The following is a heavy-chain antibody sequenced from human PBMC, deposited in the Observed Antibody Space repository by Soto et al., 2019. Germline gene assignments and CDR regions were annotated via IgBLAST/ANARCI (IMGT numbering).Heavy chain of an antibody. CDR2: IYHSGST. V-gene: IGHV4-4*02. CDR3: ARSTYDSSGYYYAWFDP. CDR1: GGSISSRYW. Sequence: SETLSLTCSVSGGSISSRYWSWVRQPPGKGLEWIGEIYHSGSTNYNPSLKSRVTISVDKSKNQFSLKLSSVTAADTAVYYCARSTYDSSGYYYAWFDPWGQGTLVTVSS. J-gene: IGHJ5*02. D-gene: IGHD3-22*01.